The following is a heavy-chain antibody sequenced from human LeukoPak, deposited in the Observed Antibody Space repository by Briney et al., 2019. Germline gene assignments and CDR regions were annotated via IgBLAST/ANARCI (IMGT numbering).Heavy chain of an antibody. CDR1: GYTFTSYY. D-gene: IGHD3-22*01. V-gene: IGHV1-46*01. Sequence: ASVKVSCKASGYTFTSYYMHWVRQAPGQGLEWMGIINPSGGSTSYAQKFQGRVTMTRDTSTSTAYMELRSLRSDDTAVYYCATEDYYDSSGYPHWGQGTLVTVSS. CDR3: ATEDYYDSSGYPH. J-gene: IGHJ4*02. CDR2: INPSGGST.